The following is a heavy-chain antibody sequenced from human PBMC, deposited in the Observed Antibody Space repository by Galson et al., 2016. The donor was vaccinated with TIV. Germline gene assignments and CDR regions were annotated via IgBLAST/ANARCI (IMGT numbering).Heavy chain of an antibody. CDR2: IKQDGDYK. D-gene: IGHD1-1*01. CDR3: ARGNDPGATYSLDY. Sequence: SLRLSCAASGSTFSRHWMSWVRQAPGKGLEWVANIKQDGDYKYYVDSVKGRFTISRDNAKNSLYLQMNSLRAEDTAVYYCARGNDPGATYSLDYWGQGTLVTVSS. CDR1: GSTFSRHW. V-gene: IGHV3-7*01. J-gene: IGHJ4*02.